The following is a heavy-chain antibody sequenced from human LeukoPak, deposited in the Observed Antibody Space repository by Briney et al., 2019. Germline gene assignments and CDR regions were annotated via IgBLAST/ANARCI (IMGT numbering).Heavy chain of an antibody. J-gene: IGHJ4*02. CDR2: ISYDGSNK. CDR3: ARDDLSKMATISPYYFDY. CDR1: GFTFSSYA. D-gene: IGHD5-24*01. Sequence: GGSLRLSCAASGFTFSSYAMHWVRQAPGKGLEWVAVISYDGSNKYYADSVKGRFTISRDNSKNTLYLQMNSLRAEDTAVYYCARDDLSKMATISPYYFDYWGQGTLVTVSS. V-gene: IGHV3-30*04.